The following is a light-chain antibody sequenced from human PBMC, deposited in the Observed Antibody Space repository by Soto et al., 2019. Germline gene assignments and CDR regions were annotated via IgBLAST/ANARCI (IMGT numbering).Light chain of an antibody. CDR1: SSDVGGYNY. Sequence: QSALTQPRSVSGSPGQSVTISCTGTSSDVGGYNYVSWYQQHPGKAPKLIIYDVSKRPSGVPDRFSGSKSGNTASLNISGLQAEDEADYYCCSYAGSYTFVVFGGGTKLTVL. V-gene: IGLV2-11*01. CDR3: CSYAGSYTFVV. CDR2: DVS. J-gene: IGLJ2*01.